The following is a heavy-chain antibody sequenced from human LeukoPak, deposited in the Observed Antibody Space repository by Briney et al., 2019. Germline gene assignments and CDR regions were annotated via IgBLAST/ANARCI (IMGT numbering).Heavy chain of an antibody. CDR1: GFTFSSYS. CDR2: ISYDGSNK. CDR3: AKDISRGGYSGYDRFDY. J-gene: IGHJ4*02. V-gene: IGHV3-30*18. D-gene: IGHD5-12*01. Sequence: GGSLRLSCAASGFTFSSYSMNWVRQAPGKGLEWVAVISYDGSNKYYADSVKGRFTISRDNSKNTLYLQMNSLRAEDTAVYYCAKDISRGGYSGYDRFDYWGQGTLVTVSS.